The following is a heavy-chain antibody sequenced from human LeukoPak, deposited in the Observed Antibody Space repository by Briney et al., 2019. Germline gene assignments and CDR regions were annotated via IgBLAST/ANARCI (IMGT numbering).Heavy chain of an antibody. Sequence: GASVKVSCKASGGTFSSYAISWVRQAPGQGLEWMGGIIPIFGTANCAQKFQGRVTITADESTSTAYMELSSLRSEDTAVYYCARDVFRGTSTYYLPTHYFDYWGQGTLATVSS. CDR3: ARDVFRGTSTYYLPTHYFDY. V-gene: IGHV1-69*13. CDR1: GGTFSSYA. J-gene: IGHJ4*02. D-gene: IGHD3-22*01. CDR2: IIPIFGTA.